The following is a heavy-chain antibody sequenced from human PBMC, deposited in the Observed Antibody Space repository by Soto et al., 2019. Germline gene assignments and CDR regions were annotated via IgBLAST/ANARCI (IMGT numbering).Heavy chain of an antibody. Sequence: QVQLVQSGAEVKKSGASVKVSCKASGYTFKSYGFSWVRQAPGQGLEWMGWISAYNGDTKYAQKFQDRVTMTTDTSTSTGYMEVRSLRSDDTAVYYCARVRAQYNLTYGMDVWGQGTTVTVSS. J-gene: IGHJ6*02. CDR1: GYTFKSYG. V-gene: IGHV1-18*01. CDR2: ISAYNGDT. CDR3: ARVRAQYNLTYGMDV. D-gene: IGHD1-1*01.